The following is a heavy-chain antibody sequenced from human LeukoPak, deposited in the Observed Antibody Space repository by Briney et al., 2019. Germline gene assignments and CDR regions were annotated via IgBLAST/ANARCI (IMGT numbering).Heavy chain of an antibody. CDR2: ISYDGSNK. CDR1: GFTSSSYA. D-gene: IGHD6-6*01. Sequence: GRSLRLSCAASGFTSSSYAMHWVRQAPGKGLEWVAVISYDGSNKYYADSVKGRFTISRDNSKNTLYLQMNSLRAEDTAVYYCARVTSPYYFDYWGQGTLVTVSS. CDR3: ARVTSPYYFDY. J-gene: IGHJ4*02. V-gene: IGHV3-30*04.